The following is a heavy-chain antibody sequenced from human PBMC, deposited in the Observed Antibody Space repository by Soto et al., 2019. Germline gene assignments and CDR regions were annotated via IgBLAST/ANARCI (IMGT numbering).Heavy chain of an antibody. CDR3: ARGRSSGYSYYFDY. V-gene: IGHV4-31*02. D-gene: IGHD3-22*01. Sequence: DLEWIGYIYYSGSTYYNPSLKSRVTISVDTSKNQFSLKLSSVTAADTAVYYCARGRSSGYSYYFDYWGQGTLVTVSS. CDR2: IYYSGST. J-gene: IGHJ4*02.